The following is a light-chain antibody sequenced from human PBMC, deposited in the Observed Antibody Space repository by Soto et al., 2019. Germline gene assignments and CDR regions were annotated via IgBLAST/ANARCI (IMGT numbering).Light chain of an antibody. CDR1: QSVGSF. CDR3: QQRSNGGFT. CDR2: DAA. V-gene: IGKV3-11*01. J-gene: IGKJ3*01. Sequence: EIVLTQSPATLSLSPGERATLSCRASQSVGSFLAWYQHKPGQAPRLLIYDAANRATGIPARFSGSGSATDFTLTISSLEPEDFAVYFCQQRSNGGFTFGPGTKVDIK.